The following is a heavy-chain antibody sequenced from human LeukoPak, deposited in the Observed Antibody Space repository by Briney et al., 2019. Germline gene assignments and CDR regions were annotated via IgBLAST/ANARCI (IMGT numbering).Heavy chain of an antibody. CDR1: GGSFSGYY. V-gene: IGHV4-34*01. J-gene: IGHJ6*02. CDR2: INHSGST. D-gene: IGHD3-3*01. Sequence: PSETLSLTCAVYGGSFSGYYWSWIRQPPGKGLEWIGEINHSGSTNYNPSLKSRVTISVDTSKNQFSLKLSSVTAADTAVYYCARDRITIFGVVRSYYYYGMDVWGQGTTVTVSS. CDR3: ARDRITIFGVVRSYYYYGMDV.